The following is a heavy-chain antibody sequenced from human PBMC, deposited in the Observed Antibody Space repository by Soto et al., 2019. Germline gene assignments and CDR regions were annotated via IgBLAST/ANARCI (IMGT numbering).Heavy chain of an antibody. J-gene: IGHJ5*02. CDR1: GASISGFY. CDR2: IYATGTT. D-gene: IGHD1-1*01. CDR3: VRDGTKTLRDWFDP. V-gene: IGHV4-4*07. Sequence: SETLALTCTVSGASISGFYWSWIRKSAGKGLEWIGRIYATGTTDYNPSLKSRVMMSVDTSKKQFSLKLRSVTAADTAVYYCVRDGTKTLRDWFDPWGQGISVTVSS.